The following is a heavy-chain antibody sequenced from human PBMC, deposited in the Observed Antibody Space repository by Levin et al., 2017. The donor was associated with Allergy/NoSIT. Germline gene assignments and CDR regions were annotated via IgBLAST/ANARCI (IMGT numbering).Heavy chain of an antibody. V-gene: IGHV4-34*01. CDR2: ITHSGST. D-gene: IGHD2-2*01. CDR1: GGSFRGYY. Sequence: PSETLSLTCAIYGGSFRGYYWSWIRQPPGQGLEWIGEITHSGSTNYNPSLKSRVTISIDTSKNQFSLQLRSVPAADTAVYYCANSGRDYRSNTSCDWLASWFDPWGQGALVTVSS. CDR3: ANSGRDYRSNTSCDWLASWFDP. J-gene: IGHJ5*02.